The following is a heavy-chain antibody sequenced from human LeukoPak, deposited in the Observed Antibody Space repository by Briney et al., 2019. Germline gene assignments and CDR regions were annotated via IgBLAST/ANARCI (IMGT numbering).Heavy chain of an antibody. CDR3: AIDYSWFDP. J-gene: IGHJ5*02. Sequence: PSETLSLTCTVSNGSISSSSYYWGWIRQPPGKGLEWIGNFYYSGTYYNPSLKSRMTISADTSKNQFSLKLSSVTAADTAVYYCAIDYSWFDPWGQGTLVTVSA. V-gene: IGHV4-39*01. CDR2: FYYSGT. CDR1: NGSISSSSYY.